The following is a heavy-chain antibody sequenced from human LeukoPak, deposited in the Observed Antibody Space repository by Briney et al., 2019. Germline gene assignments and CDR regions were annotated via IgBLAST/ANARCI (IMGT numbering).Heavy chain of an antibody. CDR3: ARDEYYDSSGYYSYYYYYYMDV. Sequence: GASVKVSCKAPGGTFSSYAISWVRQAPGQGLEWMGRIIPIFGTANYAQKFQGRVTITTDESTSTAYMELSSLRSEDTAVYYCARDEYYDSSGYYSYYYYYYMDVWGKGTTVTVSS. V-gene: IGHV1-69*05. D-gene: IGHD3-22*01. J-gene: IGHJ6*03. CDR1: GGTFSSYA. CDR2: IIPIFGTA.